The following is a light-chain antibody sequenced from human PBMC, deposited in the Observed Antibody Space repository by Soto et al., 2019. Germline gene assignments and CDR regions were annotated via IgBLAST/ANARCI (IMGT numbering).Light chain of an antibody. CDR2: DVN. J-gene: IGLJ1*01. Sequence: QSVLTQPRSVSGSPGQSVAISCTGTSSDVGGYNYVSWYQQHPGKAPKLMIYDVNKRPSGVPDRFPGSKSGNTASLTISGLQAEDEADYYCSSHAGSNNYVFGTGTKVTVL. CDR1: SSDVGGYNY. V-gene: IGLV2-11*01. CDR3: SSHAGSNNYV.